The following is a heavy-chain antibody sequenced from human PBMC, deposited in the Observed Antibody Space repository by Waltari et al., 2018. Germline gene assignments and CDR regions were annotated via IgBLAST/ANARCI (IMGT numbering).Heavy chain of an antibody. J-gene: IGHJ2*01. Sequence: QVQLQQWGAGLLKPSETLSLTCAVYGGSFSGYYWSWIRQPPGKGLEWIGEINHSGSPKYNPSRKSRVTRAVDTSKNQFSLKLSSVTAADTAVYYCARGRARARGSVYFDLWGRGTLVTVSS. CDR1: GGSFSGYY. CDR2: INHSGSP. CDR3: ARGRARARGSVYFDL. V-gene: IGHV4-34*01. D-gene: IGHD1-26*01.